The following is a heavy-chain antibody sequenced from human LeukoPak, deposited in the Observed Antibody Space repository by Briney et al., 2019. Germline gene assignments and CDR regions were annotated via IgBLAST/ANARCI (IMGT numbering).Heavy chain of an antibody. D-gene: IGHD6-6*01. CDR2: IYYSGST. CDR3: ARLGAARSLPYFDY. Sequence: SETLSLTCTVSGVSISSGDYYWSWIRQPPGKGLEWIGYIYYSGSTYYNPSLKSRVTISVDTSKNQFTLKLSSVTAADTAVYYCARLGAARSLPYFDYWGQGTLVTVSS. CDR1: GVSISSGDYY. V-gene: IGHV4-30-4*01. J-gene: IGHJ4*02.